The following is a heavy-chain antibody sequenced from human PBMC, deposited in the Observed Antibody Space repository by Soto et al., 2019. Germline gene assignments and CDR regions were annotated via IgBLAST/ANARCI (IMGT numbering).Heavy chain of an antibody. CDR3: AKDAPGSGWLSDY. J-gene: IGHJ4*02. CDR1: GFTFRTYA. Sequence: SCKASGFTFRTYAMSWVRQAPGKGLEWVSTISGNGGTSYADFVRGRFTISRDNSKNTLYLQMNSLRAEDTAIYYCAKDAPGSGWLSDYWGQGTRVTVSS. V-gene: IGHV3-23*01. D-gene: IGHD3-22*01. CDR2: ISGNGGT.